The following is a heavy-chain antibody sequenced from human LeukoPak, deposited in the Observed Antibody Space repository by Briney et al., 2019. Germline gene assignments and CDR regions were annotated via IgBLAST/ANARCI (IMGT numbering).Heavy chain of an antibody. CDR1: GYTFTGYF. D-gene: IGHD3-22*01. CDR3: ARDERYDSSGYYGGCWFDP. V-gene: IGHV1-2*02. CDR2: INPNSGGT. J-gene: IGHJ5*02. Sequence: ASVKVSCEASGYTFTGYFIHWVRQAPGQGLEWMGWINPNSGGTNYAQKFQGRVTMTRDTSISTAYMELSRLRADDTAMYYCARDERYDSSGYYGGCWFDPWGQGTLVTVSS.